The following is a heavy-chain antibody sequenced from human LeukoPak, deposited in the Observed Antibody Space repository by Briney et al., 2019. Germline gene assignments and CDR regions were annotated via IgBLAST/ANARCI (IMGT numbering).Heavy chain of an antibody. CDR1: AFTFSTYT. CDR3: AKGSSGGWPYYFDH. J-gene: IGHJ4*01. Sequence: GGSLRHSCAASAFTFSTYTMGWVRQVPGKGLEWFSAISITGDSTYYADSVKGRFTISRDNSKNTLYLQMNSLTAEDTALYYCAKGSSGGWPYYFDHWGQGTLVTVSS. V-gene: IGHV3-23*01. D-gene: IGHD2-15*01. CDR2: ISITGDST.